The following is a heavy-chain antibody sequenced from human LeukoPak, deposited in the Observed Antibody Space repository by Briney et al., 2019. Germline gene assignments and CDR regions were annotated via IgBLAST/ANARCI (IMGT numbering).Heavy chain of an antibody. CDR2: ISAYNGST. V-gene: IGHV1-18*01. Sequence: GASVKVSCKASGYTFTSYGISWVRQAPGQGLEWMGWISAYNGSTNYAQKLQGRVTMTTDTSTSTAYMELRSLRSDDTAVYYCARDGDSSGWFYPANWFDPWGQGTLVTVSS. CDR3: ARDGDSSGWFYPANWFDP. D-gene: IGHD6-19*01. CDR1: GYTFTSYG. J-gene: IGHJ5*02.